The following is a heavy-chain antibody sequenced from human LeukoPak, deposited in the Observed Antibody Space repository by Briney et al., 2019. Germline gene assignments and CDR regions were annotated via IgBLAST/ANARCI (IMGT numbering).Heavy chain of an antibody. J-gene: IGHJ4*02. V-gene: IGHV1-18*01. CDR2: ISAYNGNT. CDR3: ARDLGRGLTEVRGGY. Sequence: ASVKVSCKASGGTFSSYAISWVRQAPGQGLEWMGWISAYNGNTNYAQKLQGRVTMTTDTSTSTAYMELRSLRSDDTAVYYCARDLGRGLTEVRGGYWGQGTLVTVSS. D-gene: IGHD3-10*01. CDR1: GGTFSSYA.